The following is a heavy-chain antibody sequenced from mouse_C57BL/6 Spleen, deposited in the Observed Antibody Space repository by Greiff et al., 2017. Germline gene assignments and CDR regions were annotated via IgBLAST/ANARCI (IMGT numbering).Heavy chain of an antibody. CDR1: GFTFSNYW. V-gene: IGHV6-3*01. CDR2: IRLKSDNYAT. D-gene: IGHD4-1*01. J-gene: IGHJ1*03. Sequence: EVKLMESGGGLVQPGGSMKLSCVASGFTFSNYWMNWVRQSPEKGLEWVAQIRLKSDNYATHYAESVKGRFTISRDDYKSSVYLQMNNLRAEDTGIYYCTAWDWYFDVWGTGTTVTVSS. CDR3: TAWDWYFDV.